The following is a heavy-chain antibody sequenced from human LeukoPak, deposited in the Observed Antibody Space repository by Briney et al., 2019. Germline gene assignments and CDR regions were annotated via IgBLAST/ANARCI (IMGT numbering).Heavy chain of an antibody. D-gene: IGHD3-10*01. J-gene: IGHJ6*03. V-gene: IGHV3-30*02. Sequence: GGSLRLSCAASGFTFSSYGMHWVRQAPGKGLEWVAFIRNDESNKYYADSVKGRFTISRDNSKNTLYLQMNSLRAEDTAVYYCARAPGSGNEVYYYYYMDVWGKGTTVTVSS. CDR3: ARAPGSGNEVYYYYYMDV. CDR1: GFTFSSYG. CDR2: IRNDESNK.